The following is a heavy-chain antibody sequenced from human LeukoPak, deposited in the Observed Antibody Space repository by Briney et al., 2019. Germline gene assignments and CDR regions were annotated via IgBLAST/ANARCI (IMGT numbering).Heavy chain of an antibody. Sequence: SETLSLTCAVYGGSFSGYYWSWIRQPPGKGLEWIGRIYTSGSTNYNPSLKSRVTMSVDTSKNQFSLKLSSVTAADTAVYYCARVSLNYFDYWGQGTLVTVPS. CDR1: GGSFSGYY. J-gene: IGHJ4*02. CDR3: ARVSLNYFDY. CDR2: IYTSGST. V-gene: IGHV4-59*10.